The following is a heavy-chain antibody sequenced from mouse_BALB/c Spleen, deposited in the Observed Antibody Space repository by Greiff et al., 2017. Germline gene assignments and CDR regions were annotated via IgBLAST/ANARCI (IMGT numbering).Heavy chain of an antibody. V-gene: IGHV1-87*01. D-gene: IGHD2-1*01. CDR2: IYPGDGDT. CDR3: ARWGFGNYGDAMDY. CDR1: GYTFTSYW. J-gene: IGHJ4*01. Sequence: VQLQQSGAELARPGASVKLSCKASGYTFTSYWMQWVKQRPGQGLEWIGAIYPGDGDTRYTQKFKGKATLTADKSSSTAYMQLSSLASEDSAVYYCARWGFGNYGDAMDYWGQGTSVTVSS.